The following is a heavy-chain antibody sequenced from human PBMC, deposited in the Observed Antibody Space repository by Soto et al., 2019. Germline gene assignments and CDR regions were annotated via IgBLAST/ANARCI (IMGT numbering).Heavy chain of an antibody. CDR1: GFSFRSYW. J-gene: IGHJ4*02. Sequence: GGSLRLSCAASGFSFRSYWMSWVRQAPGAELEWVANIKEDGTDKYYEDSVMGRFSISKDDAKNSLFLQMNNLRVEDTAVYYCARDSSGYDYWGQGTLVTVSS. V-gene: IGHV3-7*01. CDR3: ARDSSGYDY. CDR2: IKEDGTDK. D-gene: IGHD5-12*01.